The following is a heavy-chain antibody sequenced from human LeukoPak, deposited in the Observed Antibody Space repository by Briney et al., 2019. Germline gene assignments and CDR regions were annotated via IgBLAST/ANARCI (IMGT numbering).Heavy chain of an antibody. Sequence: SETLSLTCTVSGGSISSSSYYWGWIRQPPGKGLEWIGSIYYSGSTYYNPSLKSRVTISVDTSKNQFSLKLSSVTAADTAVYYCARRFVVVVPHDAFDIWGQGTMVTVSS. V-gene: IGHV4-39*01. D-gene: IGHD2-15*01. J-gene: IGHJ3*02. CDR3: ARRFVVVVPHDAFDI. CDR2: IYYSGST. CDR1: GGSISSSSYY.